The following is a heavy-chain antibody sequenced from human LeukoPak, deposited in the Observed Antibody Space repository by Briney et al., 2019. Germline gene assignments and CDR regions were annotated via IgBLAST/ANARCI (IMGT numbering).Heavy chain of an antibody. CDR2: INYSGST. J-gene: IGHJ4*02. CDR1: GGSFSGDY. Sequence: SETLSVTCAVYGGSFSGDYWSCIRQPPGKGLEWIGEINYSGSTNYNPSLKSRVTISVDTSKNQFSLKLSSVTAADTAVYYCARVGGDIVVVPAARRPAPYFDYWGQGDLVTVPS. CDR3: ARVGGDIVVVPAARRPAPYFDY. D-gene: IGHD2-2*01. V-gene: IGHV4-34*01.